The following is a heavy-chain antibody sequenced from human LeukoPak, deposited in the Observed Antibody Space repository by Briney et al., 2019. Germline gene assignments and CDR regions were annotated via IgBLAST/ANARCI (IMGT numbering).Heavy chain of an antibody. V-gene: IGHV1-2*02. CDR1: GYTFTGYY. CDR3: ARDYCSGGSCYLGAFDI. D-gene: IGHD2-15*01. J-gene: IGHJ3*02. CDR2: INPNSGGT. Sequence: ASVKVSCKASGYTFTGYYMHWVRQAPGQGLEWMGWINPNSGGTNYAQKFQGRVTMTRDTSISTAYVELRRLRCDDTAVCYCARDYCSGGSCYLGAFDIWGRETMVTVSS.